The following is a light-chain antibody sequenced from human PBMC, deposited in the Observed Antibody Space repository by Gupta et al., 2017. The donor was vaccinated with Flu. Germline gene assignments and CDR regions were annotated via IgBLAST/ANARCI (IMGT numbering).Light chain of an antibody. CDR1: QDISNY. V-gene: IGKV1-33*01. J-gene: IGKJ3*01. Sequence: DIQQTQSPSSLSASVGDRVTITCQASQDISNYLNWYQQKPGKAPKLLIYDASNLETGVPSRFSGSGSGTDFTFTISSLQPEDVATYYCQQYDNLLTFGPGTKVDIK. CDR2: DAS. CDR3: QQYDNLLT.